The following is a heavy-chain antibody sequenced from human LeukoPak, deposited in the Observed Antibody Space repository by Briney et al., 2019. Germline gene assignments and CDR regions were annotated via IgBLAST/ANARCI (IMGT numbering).Heavy chain of an antibody. CDR1: GGSISSGDYY. V-gene: IGHV4-30-4*01. Sequence: SETLSLTCTVSGGSISSGDYYWSWIRQPPGKGLEWIGYIYYSGSTYYNPSLKSRVTISVDTSKNQFSLKLSSVTAADTAVYYCAREGLTAMVTRWYYGMDVWGQGTTVTVSS. CDR3: AREGLTAMVTRWYYGMDV. CDR2: IYYSGST. J-gene: IGHJ6*02. D-gene: IGHD5-18*01.